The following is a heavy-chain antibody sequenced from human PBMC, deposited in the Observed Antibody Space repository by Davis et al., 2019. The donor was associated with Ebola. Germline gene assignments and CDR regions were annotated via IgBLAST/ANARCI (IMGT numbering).Heavy chain of an antibody. CDR2: ISVIDGNT. V-gene: IGHV1-18*01. CDR1: GYIFTNYG. CDR3: VRDYDTTHWSDP. Sequence: AASVKVSCKASGYIFTNYGVSWLRQAPGQGLEWMGWISVIDGNTYYAQRFQGRVTMTADPSTYTLYMELGSLTSDDTAIYYCVRDYDTTHWSDPWGQGTLVTVSS. D-gene: IGHD3-9*01. J-gene: IGHJ5*02.